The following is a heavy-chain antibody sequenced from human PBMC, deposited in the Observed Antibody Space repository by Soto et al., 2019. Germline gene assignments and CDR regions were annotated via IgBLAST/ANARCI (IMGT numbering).Heavy chain of an antibody. D-gene: IGHD6-13*01. CDR3: ARDLAELSGSEDSSSWYNWFDP. Sequence: SLRLSCTASRFTFSDYYMSWIHQAPGKGLEWVSYISGSGSTIYYADSVKGRFTISRDNAKNSLYLQMNSLRAEDTAVYYCARDLAELSGSEDSSSWYNWFDPWGQGTLVTVSS. CDR2: ISGSGSTI. CDR1: RFTFSDYY. V-gene: IGHV3-11*01. J-gene: IGHJ5*02.